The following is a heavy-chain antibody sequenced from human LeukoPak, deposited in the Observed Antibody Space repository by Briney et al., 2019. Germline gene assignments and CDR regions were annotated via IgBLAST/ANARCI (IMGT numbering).Heavy chain of an antibody. D-gene: IGHD6-13*01. CDR3: AREIAAAGTRAFDI. J-gene: IGHJ3*02. Sequence: ASVKVSCKASGYTFTGYYMHWVRQAPGQGLEWMGWINPNSGGTNYAQKFQGRVTMTRDTSISTAYMELSRLRSDDTAVYYCAREIAAAGTRAFDIWGQGTMVTVSS. V-gene: IGHV1-2*02. CDR1: GYTFTGYY. CDR2: INPNSGGT.